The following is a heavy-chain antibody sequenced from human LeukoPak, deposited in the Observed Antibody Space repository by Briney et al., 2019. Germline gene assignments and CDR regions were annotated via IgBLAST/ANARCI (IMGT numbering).Heavy chain of an antibody. CDR2: IYHSGST. CDR3: ARDLHRYSRSYYII. J-gene: IGHJ3*02. D-gene: IGHD1-26*01. Sequence: SETLSLTCTVSGYSISSGYYWGWIRQPPGKGLEWIGSIYHSGSTCYNPSLKSRVTISVDTSKNQFSLKLSSVTAADTAVYYCARDLHRYSRSYYIIWGQGTMVTVSS. V-gene: IGHV4-38-2*02. CDR1: GYSISSGYY.